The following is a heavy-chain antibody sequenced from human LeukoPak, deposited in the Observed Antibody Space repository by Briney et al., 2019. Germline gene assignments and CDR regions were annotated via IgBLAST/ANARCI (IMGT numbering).Heavy chain of an antibody. CDR3: ARQATSLNYFHNYMDA. CDR2: VSPNGGDK. V-gene: IGHV3-30*01. CDR1: GFTFSSFP. Sequence: GGSLRLSCAASGFTFSSFPIHWVRQAPGKGLEWVTLVSPNGGDKHYVDSVEGRFTISRDNFNNTLSLQMNSLGAEDTGVYYCARQATSLNYFHNYMDAWGKGTTVVVS. J-gene: IGHJ6*03.